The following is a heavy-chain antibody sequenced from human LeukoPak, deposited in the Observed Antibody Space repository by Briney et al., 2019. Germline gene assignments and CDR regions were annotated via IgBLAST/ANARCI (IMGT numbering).Heavy chain of an antibody. Sequence: PSETLSLTCTVSGGSISSYYWSWVRQPAGKGLEWIGRIYTSGNTNYNPSLKGRVTMSVDTSKNQFSLNLSSVTAADTAVYYCARGVRWADTFTGYYLSGFDHWGQGTLVPVSS. CDR3: ARGVRWADTFTGYYLSGFDH. D-gene: IGHD3-9*01. J-gene: IGHJ4*02. V-gene: IGHV4-4*07. CDR2: IYTSGNT. CDR1: GGSISSYY.